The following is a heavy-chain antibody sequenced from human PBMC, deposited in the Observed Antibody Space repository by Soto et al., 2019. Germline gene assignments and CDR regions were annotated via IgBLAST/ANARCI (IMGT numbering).Heavy chain of an antibody. D-gene: IGHD6-19*01. CDR2: IIPIFGTA. CDR1: GGTFSSYA. Sequence: ASVKVSCKASGGTFSSYAISWVRQAPGQGLEWMGGIIPIFGTANYAQKFQGRVTITADESTSTAYMELSSLRSEDTAVYYCARVGSSGSPFDYWGQGTLVTVSS. V-gene: IGHV1-69*13. J-gene: IGHJ4*02. CDR3: ARVGSSGSPFDY.